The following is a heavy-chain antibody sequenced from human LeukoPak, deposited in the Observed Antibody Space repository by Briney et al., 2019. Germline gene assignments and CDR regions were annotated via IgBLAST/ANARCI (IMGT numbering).Heavy chain of an antibody. V-gene: IGHV3-30*02. CDR2: IRYDGTNK. D-gene: IGHD5-24*01. Sequence: SGGSLRLSCATSGFTFSSSGMHWVRQAPGKGLEWVAFIRYDGTNKYYADSVTGRFTISRDNFKKSLDLQMHSLRAEDTAVYYCVKSRDGYKYIDYWGQGTLVTVSS. J-gene: IGHJ4*02. CDR3: VKSRDGYKYIDY. CDR1: GFTFSSSG.